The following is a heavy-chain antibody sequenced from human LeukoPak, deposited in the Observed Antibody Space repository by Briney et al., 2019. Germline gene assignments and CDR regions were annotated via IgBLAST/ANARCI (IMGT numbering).Heavy chain of an antibody. CDR2: ISGSGGST. V-gene: IGHV3-23*01. D-gene: IGHD2-2*01. J-gene: IGHJ5*02. CDR1: GFTFSSYA. Sequence: GGSLRLSGAASGFTFSSYAMSWVRQAPGKGLEWVSAISGSGGSTYYADSVKGRFTISRDNSKNTLYLQMNSLRAEDTAVYYCAKGGGDCSSTSCSSNWFDPWGQGTLVTVSS. CDR3: AKGGGDCSSTSCSSNWFDP.